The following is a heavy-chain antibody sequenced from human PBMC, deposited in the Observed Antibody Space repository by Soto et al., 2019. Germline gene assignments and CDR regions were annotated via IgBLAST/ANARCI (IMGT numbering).Heavy chain of an antibody. CDR1: GGTFSSYA. D-gene: IGHD3-10*01. Sequence: SVKVSCKASGGTFSSYAISWVRQAPGQGLEWMGGIIPIFGTANYAQKFQGRVTITADESTSTAYMELSSLRSEDTAVYYCAREPYTMVRGVVAYYGMDVWGQGTTVTVSS. CDR2: IIPIFGTA. CDR3: AREPYTMVRGVVAYYGMDV. J-gene: IGHJ6*02. V-gene: IGHV1-69*13.